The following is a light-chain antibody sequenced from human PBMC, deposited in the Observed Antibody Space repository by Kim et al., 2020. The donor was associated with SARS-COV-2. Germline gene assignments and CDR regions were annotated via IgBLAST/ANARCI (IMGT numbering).Light chain of an antibody. CDR3: CSYAGSYVV. J-gene: IGLJ2*01. CDR1: SSDVGGYNY. CDR2: DVS. Sequence: PGQSVTISCTGTSSDVGGYNYVSWYQQHPGKAPKLMIYDVSKRPSGVPDRFSGSTSGNTASLTVSGLQAEDEADYYCCSYAGSYVVFGGGTQLTVL. V-gene: IGLV2-11*01.